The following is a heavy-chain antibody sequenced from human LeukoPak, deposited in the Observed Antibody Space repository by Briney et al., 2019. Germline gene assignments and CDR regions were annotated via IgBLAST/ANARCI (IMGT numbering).Heavy chain of an antibody. V-gene: IGHV4-38-2*02. CDR2: INHSGST. CDR3: ARLTPFITMVRGVIIPRGAYFDH. J-gene: IGHJ4*02. D-gene: IGHD3-10*01. Sequence: PSETLSLTCTVSGYSISSGYYWGWIRQPPGKGLEWIGEINHSGSTNYNPSLKSRVTISVDTSKNQFSLKLSSVTAADTAVYYCARLTPFITMVRGVIIPRGAYFDHWGQGTLVTVSS. CDR1: GYSISSGYY.